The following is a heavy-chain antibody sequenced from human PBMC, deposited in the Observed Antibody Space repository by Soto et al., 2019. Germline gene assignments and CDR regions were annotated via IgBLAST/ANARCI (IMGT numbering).Heavy chain of an antibody. V-gene: IGHV1-69*13. CDR1: GGTFSSYA. CDR2: IIPIFGTA. CDR3: ARAARHSGSSYYYYYGMDV. D-gene: IGHD1-26*01. Sequence: SVKVSCKASGGTFSSYAISWVRQAPGQGLEWMGGIIPIFGTANYAQKFQGRVTITADESTSTAYMELSSLRSEDTAVYYCARAARHSGSSYYYYYGMDVWGQGTTVTVSS. J-gene: IGHJ6*02.